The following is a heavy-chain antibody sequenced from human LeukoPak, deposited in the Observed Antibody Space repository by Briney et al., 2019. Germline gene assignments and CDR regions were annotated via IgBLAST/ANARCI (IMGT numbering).Heavy chain of an antibody. D-gene: IGHD3-22*01. V-gene: IGHV1-69*05. CDR1: GGTLSSYA. CDR3: ARDIDRSSGYYRQRNWFDP. Sequence: GASVKVSCKASGGTLSSYAISWVRQAPGQGLEWMGRIIPIFGTANYAQKFQGRVTITTDESTSTAYMELSSLRSEDTAVYYCARDIDRSSGYYRQRNWFDPWGQGTLVTVSS. J-gene: IGHJ5*02. CDR2: IIPIFGTA.